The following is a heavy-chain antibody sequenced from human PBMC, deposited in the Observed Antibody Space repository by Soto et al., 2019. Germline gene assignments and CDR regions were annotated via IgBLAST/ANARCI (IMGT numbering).Heavy chain of an antibody. J-gene: IGHJ6*02. CDR3: ARSQGSSTSLEIYYYYYYGMDV. Sequence: QVQLVQSGAEVKKPGSSVKVSCKASVGTFSSYAISWVRQAPGQGLEWMGGIIPISDTTNYAQKFQGRVTITAAESTSTTSMELSSLRSEDAAVYYCARSQGSSTSLEIYYYYYYGMDVWGQGTTVTVSS. V-gene: IGHV1-69*01. D-gene: IGHD2-2*01. CDR2: IIPISDTT. CDR1: VGTFSSYA.